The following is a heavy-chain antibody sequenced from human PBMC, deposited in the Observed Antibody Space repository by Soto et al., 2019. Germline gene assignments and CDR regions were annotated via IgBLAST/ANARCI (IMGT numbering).Heavy chain of an antibody. CDR3: ARLVYDTRLNYMYFDF. D-gene: IGHD3-10*01. CDR2: IFHDGTA. V-gene: IGHV4-4*01. CDR1: GVSLTSGNW. Sequence: DTLSLTCAVSGVSLTSGNWWTWVRQSPQRGLEYIGEIFHDGTANYYPSFERRVAMSVDTSRNQFSLKLTSVTAADTAVYFCARLVYDTRLNYMYFDFWGPGTLVTVSS. J-gene: IGHJ4*02.